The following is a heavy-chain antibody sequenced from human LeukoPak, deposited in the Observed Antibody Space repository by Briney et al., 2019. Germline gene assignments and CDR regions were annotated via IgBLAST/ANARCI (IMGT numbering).Heavy chain of an antibody. Sequence: SETPSLTCTVSGGSISSSSYYWGWIRQPPGKGLEWIGSIYYSGSTYYNPSLKSRVTISVDTSKNQFSLKLSSVTAADTAIYYCARLDKGIKAAHFDYWGQGTLVTVSS. V-gene: IGHV4-39*01. CDR1: GGSISSSSYY. J-gene: IGHJ4*02. D-gene: IGHD6-25*01. CDR2: IYYSGST. CDR3: ARLDKGIKAAHFDY.